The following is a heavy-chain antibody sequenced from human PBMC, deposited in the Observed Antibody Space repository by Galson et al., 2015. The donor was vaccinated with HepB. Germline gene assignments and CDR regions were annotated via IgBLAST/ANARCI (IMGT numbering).Heavy chain of an antibody. J-gene: IGHJ4*02. CDR1: GFTFSSYA. Sequence: SLRLSCAASGFTFSSYAMSWVRQAPGKGLEWVSAISGSGGSTYYADSVKGRFTISRDNSKNTLYLQMNSLRAEDTAVYYCASDSSGYYSFDYWGQGTLVTVSS. CDR3: ASDSSGYYSFDY. D-gene: IGHD3-22*01. CDR2: ISGSGGST. V-gene: IGHV3-23*01.